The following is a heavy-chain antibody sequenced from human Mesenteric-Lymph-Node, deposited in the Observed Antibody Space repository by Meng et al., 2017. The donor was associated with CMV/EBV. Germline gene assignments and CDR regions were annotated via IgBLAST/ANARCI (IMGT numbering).Heavy chain of an antibody. CDR1: GFIFSNYW. CDR2: IKQGGSEK. CDR3: ARGDHYYYYGMDV. J-gene: IGHJ6*02. V-gene: IGHV3-7*03. Sequence: GGSLRLSCAASGFIFSNYWMTWVRQAPGKGLEWVANIKQGGSEKYYVDSVKGRFTISRDNAKNSLYLQMNSLRAEDTAVYYCARGDHYYYYGMDVWGQGTTVTVSS.